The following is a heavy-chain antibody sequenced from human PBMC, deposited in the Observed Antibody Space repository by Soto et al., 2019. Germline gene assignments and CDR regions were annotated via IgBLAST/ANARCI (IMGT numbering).Heavy chain of an antibody. Sequence: QVQLVQSGAEVKKSGASVRVSCKTSGYTFIGYYIHWVRQAPGQGLEWMGWINCDTGDTRYAQNFQGWITMTRDTSITTAYMDVSRLTSDDTALYFCAREGVHIGSPGTFYDYWGQGTLVTVSS. CDR2: INCDTGDT. CDR3: AREGVHIGSPGTFYDY. J-gene: IGHJ4*02. CDR1: GYTFIGYY. V-gene: IGHV1-2*04. D-gene: IGHD5-12*01.